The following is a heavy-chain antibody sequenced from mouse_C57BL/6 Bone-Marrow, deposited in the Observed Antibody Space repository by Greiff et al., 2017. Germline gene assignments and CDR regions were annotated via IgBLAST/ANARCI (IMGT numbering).Heavy chain of an antibody. D-gene: IGHD1-1*01. V-gene: IGHV1-15*01. J-gene: IGHJ2*01. CDR2: IDPETGGT. CDR1: GYTFTDYE. CDR3: TPITTVVATDY. Sequence: VQLQESGAELVRPGASVTLSCKASGYTFTDYEMHWVKQTPVHGLEWIGAIDPETGGTAYNQKFKGKAILTADKSSSTAYMELRSLTSEDSAVYYCTPITTVVATDYWGQGTTLTVSS.